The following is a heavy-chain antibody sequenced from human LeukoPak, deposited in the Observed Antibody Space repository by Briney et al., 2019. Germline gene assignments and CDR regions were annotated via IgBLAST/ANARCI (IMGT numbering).Heavy chain of an antibody. CDR3: TGAYYDSSGPYYYYYYGMDV. Sequence: ASMKVSCKASGYTFTGYYIHWVRQAPGQGLEWMGWINPNSGGTDYAQKFQGWVIMTRDTSISTAYMELSRLRSDDTAVYYCTGAYYDSSGPYYYYYYGMDVWGQGTTVTVSS. V-gene: IGHV1-2*04. CDR1: GYTFTGYY. J-gene: IGHJ6*02. D-gene: IGHD3-22*01. CDR2: INPNSGGT.